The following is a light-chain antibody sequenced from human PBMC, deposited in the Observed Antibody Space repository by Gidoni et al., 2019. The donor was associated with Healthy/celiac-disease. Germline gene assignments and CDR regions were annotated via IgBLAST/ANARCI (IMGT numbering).Light chain of an antibody. J-gene: IGKJ5*01. CDR3: QPSYSTLAT. CDR1: QSISSY. V-gene: IGKV1-39*01. Sequence: DIQMTESPASLSASVGDRVTIPCRASQSISSYLNWYQQKPGKAPKLLIYAASSLQRGVPSRFSGSVSVTDFTLTISSLQPEDFATYYCQPSYSTLATFGQGTRLEIK. CDR2: AAS.